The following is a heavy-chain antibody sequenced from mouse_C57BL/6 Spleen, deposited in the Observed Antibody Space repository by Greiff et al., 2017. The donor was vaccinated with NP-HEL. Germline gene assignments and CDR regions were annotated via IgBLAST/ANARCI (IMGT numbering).Heavy chain of an antibody. CDR2: INPNNGGT. J-gene: IGHJ2*01. CDR3: ARKLDWYY. D-gene: IGHD1-3*01. Sequence: EVQLQQSGPELVKPGASVKMSCKASGYTFTDYNMHWVKQSHGKSLEWVGYINPNNGGTSYNHTFKGKATLTVNKTSSTAYIELRSLTSEASAVYYCARKLDWYYWGQGTTLTVSS. V-gene: IGHV1-22*01. CDR1: GYTFTDYN.